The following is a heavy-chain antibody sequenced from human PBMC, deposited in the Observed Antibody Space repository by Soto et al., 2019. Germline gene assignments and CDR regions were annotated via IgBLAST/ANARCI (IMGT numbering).Heavy chain of an antibody. D-gene: IGHD3-10*01. Sequence: EVQLVQSGAEVKKPGESLRISCKASGHTFTSYWISWVRQMPGKGLEWMGRIDPSDSYTNYSPSFQGHVTISVDKSLSSAFGQGSSLKASDSAMFYWARLRLSAGVKGGGYYAMDVWGQGTTVTVSS. CDR1: GHTFTSYW. CDR2: IDPSDSYT. CDR3: ARLRLSAGVKGGGYYAMDV. J-gene: IGHJ6*02. V-gene: IGHV5-10-1*01.